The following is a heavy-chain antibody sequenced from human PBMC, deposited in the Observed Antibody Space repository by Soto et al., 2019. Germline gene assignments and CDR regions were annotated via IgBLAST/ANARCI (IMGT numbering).Heavy chain of an antibody. D-gene: IGHD3-3*01. Sequence: AASLKVSCKASGYTFSSYDINWARQAFGQGPEWMGWMNPNNGNTGYAQKFQGRFTMTRSTSINTAYMELSSLTSEDTAIYYCERDIFGSKSPGFDPRGQGTLDPVSS. J-gene: IGHJ5*02. CDR2: MNPNNGNT. V-gene: IGHV1-8*01. CDR1: GYTFSSYD. CDR3: ERDIFGSKSPGFDP.